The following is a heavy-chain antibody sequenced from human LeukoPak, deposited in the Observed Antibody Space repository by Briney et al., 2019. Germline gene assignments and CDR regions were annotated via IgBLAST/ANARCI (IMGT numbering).Heavy chain of an antibody. CDR1: GYTFTGYY. CDR3: AGGLWSGYNWFDP. Sequence: ASVKVSCKASGYTFTGYYMHWVRQAPGQGLEWMGWINPNSGGTNYAQKFQGRVTMTRDTSISTAYMELSRLRSDDTAAYYCAGGLWSGYNWFDPWGQGTLVTVSS. CDR2: INPNSGGT. V-gene: IGHV1-2*02. D-gene: IGHD3-3*01. J-gene: IGHJ5*02.